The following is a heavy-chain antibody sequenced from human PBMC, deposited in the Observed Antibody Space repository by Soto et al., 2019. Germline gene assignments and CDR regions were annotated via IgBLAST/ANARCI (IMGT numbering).Heavy chain of an antibody. CDR2: ISWDGDFL. CDR3: AKEGNGGSSLDS. CDR1: GFKFDDYM. V-gene: IGHV3-43*01. D-gene: IGHD2-15*01. Sequence: GGSLRLSCEASGFKFDDYMMHWVRQAPGKGLEWISRISWDGDFLDYADSIKGRFTVSRDNSNNSLYLHMHRLKTEDTAFYYCAKEGNGGSSLDSWGQGTLVTVSS. J-gene: IGHJ5*01.